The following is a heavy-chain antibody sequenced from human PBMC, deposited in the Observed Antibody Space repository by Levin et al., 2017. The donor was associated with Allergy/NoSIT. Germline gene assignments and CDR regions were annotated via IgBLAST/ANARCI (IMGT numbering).Heavy chain of an antibody. D-gene: IGHD3-10*01. CDR1: GFTVSSNY. J-gene: IGHJ4*02. V-gene: IGHV3-53*01. CDR2: IYSGGNT. CDR3: ARDYYASGKYYNYFDH. Sequence: GGSLRLSCAASGFTVSSNYMNWVRQAPGKGLEWVSIIYSGGNTYYADSVKGRITISRDNSKNTLYLQMNSLRAEDTAVYYCARDYYASGKYYNYFDHWGQGTLVTVAS.